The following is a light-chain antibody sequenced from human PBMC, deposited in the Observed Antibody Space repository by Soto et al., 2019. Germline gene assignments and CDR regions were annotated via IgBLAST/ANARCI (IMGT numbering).Light chain of an antibody. CDR1: QSISNK. Sequence: EIVMTQSPATLSVSPGERATLSCRASQSISNKLAWYQHKPGQAPRLLIFEASNRATGIPARFSGSGSGTDFTLTISSLEPEDFAVYYCQQRSNWVTFGPGTKVDI. V-gene: IGKV3-11*01. CDR2: EAS. J-gene: IGKJ3*01. CDR3: QQRSNWVT.